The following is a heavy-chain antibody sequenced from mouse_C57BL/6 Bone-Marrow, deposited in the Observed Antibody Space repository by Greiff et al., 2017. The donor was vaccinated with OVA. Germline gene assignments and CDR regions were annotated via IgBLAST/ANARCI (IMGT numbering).Heavy chain of an antibody. CDR3: TQTAQATYFDY. J-gene: IGHJ2*01. V-gene: IGHV14-4*01. CDR1: GFNITDDY. D-gene: IGHD3-2*02. CDR2: IDPENGDT. Sequence: EVQLQQSGAELVRPGASVKLSCTASGFNITDDYMHWVKQRPEQGLEWIGWIDPENGDTEYASKFQGKATITADTSSNTAYLQLSSLTSEDTAVYYCTQTAQATYFDYWGQGTTLTVSS.